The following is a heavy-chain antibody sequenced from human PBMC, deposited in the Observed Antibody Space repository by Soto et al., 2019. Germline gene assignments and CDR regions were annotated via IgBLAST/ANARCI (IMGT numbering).Heavy chain of an antibody. D-gene: IGHD6-19*01. CDR1: GFTFSDYA. CDR2: VSSDGNRK. Sequence: QVQLVESAGGVVQPGGSLRLSCSASGFTFSDYAMHWVRQAPGKGLEWVATVSSDGNRKYYATSVKGRFAISKDKSMGTLFLQMDSLGADDTAVYYCAKAEASGRGHPFSCDIWGQGTMVTVSS. CDR3: AKAEASGRGHPFSCDI. V-gene: IGHV3-30*18. J-gene: IGHJ3*02.